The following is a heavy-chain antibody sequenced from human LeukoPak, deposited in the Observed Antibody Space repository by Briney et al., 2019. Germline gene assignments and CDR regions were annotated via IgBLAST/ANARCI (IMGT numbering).Heavy chain of an antibody. J-gene: IGHJ5*02. V-gene: IGHV3-21*01. CDR2: ISSSSYI. CDR3: AMDRGGYYYGEGSNWFDP. Sequence: PGGSLRLSCAASGFTFSSYSMHWVRQAPGKGLVWVSSISSSSYIYYAESVKGRFTISRDDAKNSLYLQMDTLRAGDTAVYYCAMDRGGYYYGEGSNWFDPWGQGTLVTVSS. CDR1: GFTFSSYS. D-gene: IGHD5-12*01.